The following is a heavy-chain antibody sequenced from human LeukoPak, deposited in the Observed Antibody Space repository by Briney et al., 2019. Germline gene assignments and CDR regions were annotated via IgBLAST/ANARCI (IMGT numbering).Heavy chain of an antibody. V-gene: IGHV4-34*01. CDR3: ARGAPHGYCSGGSCYSDY. CDR1: GGSFSGYY. Sequence: SETLSLTCAVSGGSFSGYYWSWIRQPPGKGLEWIGEINHSGSTNYNPSLKSRVTISVDTSKNHFSLKLSSVTAADTAVYYCARGAPHGYCSGGSCYSDYWGQGTLVTVSS. J-gene: IGHJ4*02. CDR2: INHSGST. D-gene: IGHD2-15*01.